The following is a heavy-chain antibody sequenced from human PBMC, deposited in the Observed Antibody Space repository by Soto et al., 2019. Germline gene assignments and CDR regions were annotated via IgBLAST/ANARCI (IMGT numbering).Heavy chain of an antibody. CDR2: ISYDGTNK. D-gene: IGHD7-27*01. J-gene: IGHJ4*02. V-gene: IGHV3-30-3*01. CDR3: ARDPKTSGGQHWAFNYFDS. Sequence: GRSVRLSCADSGFRCSISHMHWVRQAPGKGPEWVALISYDGTNKFYADSVKGRFTISRDNSKSTLYLQVDSLRPEDAAVYYCARDPKTSGGQHWAFNYFDSWRQGTLVTLS. CDR1: GFRCSISH.